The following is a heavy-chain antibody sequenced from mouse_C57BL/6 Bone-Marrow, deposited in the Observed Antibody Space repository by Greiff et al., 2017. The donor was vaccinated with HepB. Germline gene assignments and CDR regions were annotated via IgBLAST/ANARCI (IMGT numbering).Heavy chain of an antibody. D-gene: IGHD4-1*01. CDR2: INPYNGGT. Sequence: VQLKESGPVLVKPGASVKMSCKASGYTFTDYYMNWVKQSHGKSLEWIGVINPYNGGTSYNQKFKGKATLTVDKSSSTAYMELNSLTSEDSAVYYCARPNWDRYYYAMDYWGQGTSVTVSS. CDR1: GYTFTDYY. J-gene: IGHJ4*01. V-gene: IGHV1-19*01. CDR3: ARPNWDRYYYAMDY.